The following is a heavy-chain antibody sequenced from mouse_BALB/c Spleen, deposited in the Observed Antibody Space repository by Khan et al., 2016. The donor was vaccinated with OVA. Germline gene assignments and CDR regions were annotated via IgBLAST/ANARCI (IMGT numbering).Heavy chain of an antibody. V-gene: IGHV1-85*01. Sequence: QVQLQQSGAELVKPGASVKLSCKASGYTFTSYEINWVRQRPEQGHERIGWIFPGDGSTKYNEKFKGKATMTTDKYYRTAYMQRSRLESEESADNFCSRGWYGGFANWGQGTLVTVSA. CDR3: SRGWYGGFAN. CDR1: GYTFTSYE. CDR2: IFPGDGST. J-gene: IGHJ3*01. D-gene: IGHD1-1*02.